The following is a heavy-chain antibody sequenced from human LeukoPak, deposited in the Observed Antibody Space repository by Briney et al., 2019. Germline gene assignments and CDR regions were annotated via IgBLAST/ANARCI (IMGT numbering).Heavy chain of an antibody. D-gene: IGHD5-24*01. CDR3: AKERDGHKDGLAH. V-gene: IGHV3-43*01. Sequence: GGSLRLSCATSGFNFNAYTMHWVRQAPGKGLEWVSFIRGAATTNYADSVKGRFTASSDNSKNSLYLQMNSLRPEDSGLYYCAKERDGHKDGLAHWGRGTLVTVSS. CDR1: GFNFNAYT. CDR2: IRGAATT. J-gene: IGHJ4*02.